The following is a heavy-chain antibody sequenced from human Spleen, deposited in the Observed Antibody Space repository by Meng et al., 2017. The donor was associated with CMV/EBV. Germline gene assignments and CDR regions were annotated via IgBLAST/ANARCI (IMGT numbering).Heavy chain of an antibody. V-gene: IGHV3-23*01. CDR1: VFTFSSNS. CDR3: AKCITICQTRAFDM. Sequence: GESLKISCATSVFTFSSNSMSWVRQAPWKGLEWFSAISPDGATTYYADSVKGRFTMSRDNSQNTLFLQMNGLRAEDTATYYCAKCITICQTRAFDMWGQGTMVTVSS. J-gene: IGHJ3*02. D-gene: IGHD3-10*01. CDR2: ISPDGATT.